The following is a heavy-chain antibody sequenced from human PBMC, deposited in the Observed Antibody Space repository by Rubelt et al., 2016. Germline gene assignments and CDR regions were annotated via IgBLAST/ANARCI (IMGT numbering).Heavy chain of an antibody. J-gene: IGHJ4*02. Sequence: QVQLVQSGAEVKKPGASVKVSCKASGYTFTGYYMHWVRQAPGQGLEWMGRINPNSGGTNYAQKFQGRVTMTRDTSITTAYMGLSRLRSDDTAVFYCARESSSGWYIDYWGQGTLVTVSS. V-gene: IGHV1-2*06. CDR1: GYTFTGYY. CDR3: ARESSSGWYIDY. CDR2: INPNSGGT. D-gene: IGHD6-19*01.